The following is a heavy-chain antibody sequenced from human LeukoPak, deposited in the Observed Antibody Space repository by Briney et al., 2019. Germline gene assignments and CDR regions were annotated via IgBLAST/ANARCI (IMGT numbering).Heavy chain of an antibody. D-gene: IGHD2-21*02. CDR2: IRSKAYGGTT. Sequence: GGSLRPSCTASGFTFGDYAMSWVRQAPGKGLEWVGFIRSKAYGGTTEYAASVKGRFTISRDDSKSIAYLQMNSLKTEDTAVYYCTRPARGGDGGGLDYWGQGTLVTVSS. CDR3: TRPARGGDGGGLDY. J-gene: IGHJ4*02. V-gene: IGHV3-49*04. CDR1: GFTFGDYA.